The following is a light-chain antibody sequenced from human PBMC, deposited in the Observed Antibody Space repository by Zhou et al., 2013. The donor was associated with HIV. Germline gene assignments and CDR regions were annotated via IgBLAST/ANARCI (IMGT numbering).Light chain of an antibody. J-gene: IGKJ1*01. CDR3: QQCNSPWT. V-gene: IGKV1-5*03. CDR2: KAS. Sequence: DIQMTQSRSTLSASVGDRVTITCRASQSISTWLAWYQQKPGKAPKLLIYKASSLESGVPSRFSGSGSGTEFTLTISSLQPDDFATYYCQQCNSPWTFGQGTKVEI. CDR1: QSISTW.